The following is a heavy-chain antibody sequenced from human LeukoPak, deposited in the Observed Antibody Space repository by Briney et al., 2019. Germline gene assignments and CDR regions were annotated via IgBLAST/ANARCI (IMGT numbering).Heavy chain of an antibody. CDR1: GYTFTSHY. CDR3: ARDNSVGDIAWWFDP. Sequence: GASVKVSCKASGYTFTSHYMHWVRQAPGQGLEGMGLINPSGSSTLYAQKFQGRVTMTRDMSTTTDYMELSSLRSEGTAVYYCARDNSVGDIAWWFDPWGQGTLVTVSS. V-gene: IGHV1-46*01. D-gene: IGHD3-16*02. CDR2: INPSGSST. J-gene: IGHJ5*02.